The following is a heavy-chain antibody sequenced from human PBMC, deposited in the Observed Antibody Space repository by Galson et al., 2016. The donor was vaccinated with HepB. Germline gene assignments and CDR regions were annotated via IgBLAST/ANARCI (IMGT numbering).Heavy chain of an antibody. D-gene: IGHD3-16*01. V-gene: IGHV3-33*01. CDR1: GFTFSRYG. CDR3: AREKGKSYGLDY. CDR2: IWYDGSKE. Sequence: SLRLSCAASGFTFSRYGMHWVRQAPGKGLEWVAIIWYDGSKEYYTDSVKGRFSISRDNSKNTLYLQMNSLRAADNAVYYCAREKGKSYGLDYWGQGTLVTVSS. J-gene: IGHJ4*02.